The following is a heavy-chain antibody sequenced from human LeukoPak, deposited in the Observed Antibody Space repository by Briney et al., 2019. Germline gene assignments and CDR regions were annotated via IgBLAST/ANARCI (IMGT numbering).Heavy chain of an antibody. D-gene: IGHD3-10*01. Sequence: KSSETLSLTCTVSDGSISSSYWSWIRQPPGKGLEWIGYIYYSGSTNYNPSLKSRVTISVDTSKNQFSLKLRSVTAADTAVYYCARARSGITMVRGVTYYYYYMDVWGKGTTVTVSS. V-gene: IGHV4-59*01. CDR2: IYYSGST. J-gene: IGHJ6*03. CDR3: ARARSGITMVRGVTYYYYYMDV. CDR1: DGSISSSY.